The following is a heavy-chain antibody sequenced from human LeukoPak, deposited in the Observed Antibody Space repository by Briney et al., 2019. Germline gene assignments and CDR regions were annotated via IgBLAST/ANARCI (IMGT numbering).Heavy chain of an antibody. D-gene: IGHD3-9*01. Sequence: ASVKVSCKASGYTFTGYYMHWVRQAPGQGLEWMGWINPNSGGTNYAQKFQGRVTMTRDTSISTAYMELSRLRSDDTAVYYCARVGRYYDILTGYDYWGQGTLVTVSS. CDR1: GYTFTGYY. CDR2: INPNSGGT. CDR3: ARVGRYYDILTGYDY. V-gene: IGHV1-2*02. J-gene: IGHJ4*02.